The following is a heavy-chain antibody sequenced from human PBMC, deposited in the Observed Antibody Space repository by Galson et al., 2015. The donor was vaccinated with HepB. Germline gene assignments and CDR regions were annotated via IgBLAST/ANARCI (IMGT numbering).Heavy chain of an antibody. V-gene: IGHV3-11*01. CDR1: GFTFSDYY. CDR3: AREGLDSSAFDY. J-gene: IGHJ4*02. Sequence: SLRLSCAASGFTFSDYYMSWIRQAPGKGLEWVSYISSSGSTMYYADSVKGRFTISRDNAKNSLYLQMNSLRAEDTAVYYCAREGLDSSAFDYWGQGTLVTVSS. D-gene: IGHD2-2*03. CDR2: ISSSGSTM.